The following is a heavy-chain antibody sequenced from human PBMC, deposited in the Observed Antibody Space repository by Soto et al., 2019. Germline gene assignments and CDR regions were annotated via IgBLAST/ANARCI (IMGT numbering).Heavy chain of an antibody. CDR1: GFTFGDYA. Sequence: GGSLRLSCTASGFTFGDYAMSWFRQAPGKGLEWVGFIRSKAYGGTTEYAASVKGRFTISRDDSKSIAYLQMNSLKTEDTAVYYCARALTEYSSSALDYWGQGTLVTVSS. CDR2: IRSKAYGGTT. CDR3: ARALTEYSSSALDY. J-gene: IGHJ4*02. D-gene: IGHD6-6*01. V-gene: IGHV3-49*03.